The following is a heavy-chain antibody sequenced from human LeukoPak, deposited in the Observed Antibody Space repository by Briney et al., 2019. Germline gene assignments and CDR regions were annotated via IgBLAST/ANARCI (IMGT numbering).Heavy chain of an antibody. CDR1: GFNFSSYS. CDR3: ARDLTVTSTCWFDL. D-gene: IGHD4-11*01. V-gene: IGHV3-21*01. Sequence: KPGGSLRLSCAVSGFNFSSYSMNWVRQAPGEGLEWVSSITGSSTYIYYADSVKSRFSISKDNAKNSLYLQMNNVGAEDTAVYYGARDLTVTSTCWFDLWGQGTLVTVSS. CDR2: ITGSSTYI. J-gene: IGHJ5*02.